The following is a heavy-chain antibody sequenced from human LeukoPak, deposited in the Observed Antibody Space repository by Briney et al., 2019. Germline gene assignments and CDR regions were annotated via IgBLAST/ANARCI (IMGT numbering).Heavy chain of an antibody. CDR2: INHSGST. Sequence: SETLSLTCAVYGGSFSGYYWSWIRQPPGKGLEWIGEINHSGSTNYNPSLKSRVTISVDTSKNQFSLKLSPVTAADTAVYYCARGGRWLVTGYFQHWGQGTLVTVSS. CDR1: GGSFSGYY. D-gene: IGHD6-19*01. J-gene: IGHJ1*01. CDR3: ARGGRWLVTGYFQH. V-gene: IGHV4-34*01.